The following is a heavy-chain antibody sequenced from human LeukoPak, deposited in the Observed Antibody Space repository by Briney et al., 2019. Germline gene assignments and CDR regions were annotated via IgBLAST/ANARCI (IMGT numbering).Heavy chain of an antibody. CDR2: IIPIFGTA. CDR1: GGTFSSYA. CDR3: ARDSSSPNGGFDY. V-gene: IGHV1-69*05. J-gene: IGHJ4*02. D-gene: IGHD6-6*01. Sequence: SVKLSCKASGGTFSSYAISWVRQAPGQGLEWMGGIIPIFGTANYAQKFQGRVTITTDESASTAYMELSSLRSEDTAVYYCARDSSSPNGGFDYWGQGTLVTVSS.